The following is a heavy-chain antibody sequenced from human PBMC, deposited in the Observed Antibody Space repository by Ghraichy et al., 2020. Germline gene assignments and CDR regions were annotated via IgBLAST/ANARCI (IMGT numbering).Heavy chain of an antibody. D-gene: IGHD1-26*01. Sequence: PETLSLTCTVSGGSISSYYWSWIRQPPGKGLEWIGYIYYSGSTNYNPSLKSRVTISVDTSKNQFSLKLSSVTAADTAVYYCARASGSLRPFDYWGQGTLVTVSS. CDR2: IYYSGST. CDR3: ARASGSLRPFDY. V-gene: IGHV4-59*01. CDR1: GGSISSYY. J-gene: IGHJ4*02.